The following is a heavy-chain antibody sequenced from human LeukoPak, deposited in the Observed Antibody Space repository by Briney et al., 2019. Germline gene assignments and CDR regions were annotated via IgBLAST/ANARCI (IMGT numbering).Heavy chain of an antibody. J-gene: IGHJ4*02. Sequence: PSETLSLTCAVYGGSFSGYYWNWIRQPPGKGLEWIGEINHSGSTNYNPSLKSRVTISVDTSKNQFSLKLSSMTAADTAVYYCARGGIAAVYWGQGTLVTVSS. CDR1: GGSFSGYY. CDR2: INHSGST. V-gene: IGHV4-34*01. CDR3: ARGGIAAVY. D-gene: IGHD6-13*01.